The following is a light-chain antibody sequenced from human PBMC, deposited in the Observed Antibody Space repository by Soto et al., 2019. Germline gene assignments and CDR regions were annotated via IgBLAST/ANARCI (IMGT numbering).Light chain of an antibody. J-gene: IGKJ1*01. CDR1: QTIRRW. Sequence: DIEMTLSPSTLSASVGDRLTITCRASQTIRRWLAWYQQRPGKAPKVLIYDASTLESGVPARFSGSGSETEFTLTISSLQPEDSATYYCQHYNSDPWTFGQGTKVEIK. V-gene: IGKV1-5*01. CDR3: QHYNSDPWT. CDR2: DAS.